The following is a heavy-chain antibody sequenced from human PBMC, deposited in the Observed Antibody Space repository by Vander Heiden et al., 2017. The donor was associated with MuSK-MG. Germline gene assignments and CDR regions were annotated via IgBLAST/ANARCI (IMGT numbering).Heavy chain of an antibody. Sequence: EVLLVESGGGLVQPGGSLRLSCAASGFTFRTYWMGWVRKAPGKGLEWLANIHQGRSTQHYVDSVKGRFTISRDNAKHSLYLQLHSLRAEDTAVYCCATDRGHLTHDNWVQVSLVNVAS. CDR3: ATDRGHLTHDN. J-gene: IGHJ4*02. D-gene: IGHD3-10*01. CDR2: IHQGRSTQ. CDR1: GFTFRTYW. V-gene: IGHV3-7*01.